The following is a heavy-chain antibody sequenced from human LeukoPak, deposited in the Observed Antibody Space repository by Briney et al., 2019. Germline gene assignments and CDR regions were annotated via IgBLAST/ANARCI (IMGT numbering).Heavy chain of an antibody. V-gene: IGHV3-23*01. D-gene: IGHD3-16*01. CDR2: VSGGLGAT. CDR3: TKGGDMTNSWYHYGMDV. CDR1: GFTFDTYA. Sequence: GGSLRLSCAASGFTFDTYAISWGRQAPGKGLEWVASVSGGLGATYYSDSVRGRFTISRDNSKKTVSLQLNSLRAEATGVYYCTKGGDMTNSWYHYGMDVWGQGTTVIVSS. J-gene: IGHJ6*02.